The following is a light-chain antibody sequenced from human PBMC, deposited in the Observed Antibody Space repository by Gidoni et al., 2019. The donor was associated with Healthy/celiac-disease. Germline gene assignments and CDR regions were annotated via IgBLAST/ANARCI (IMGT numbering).Light chain of an antibody. J-gene: IGLJ1*01. Sequence: SALTQPASVSGSPAQSITISSTGTSSAVGAYNYVSWYQQHPGKATKLIIYEVSNRPSGVPDRFSGSKSGNTASLTISGLQAEDEADYYCSSYTSSSTYVFGTGTKVTVL. CDR3: SSYTSSSTYV. V-gene: IGLV2-14*01. CDR2: EVS. CDR1: SSAVGAYNY.